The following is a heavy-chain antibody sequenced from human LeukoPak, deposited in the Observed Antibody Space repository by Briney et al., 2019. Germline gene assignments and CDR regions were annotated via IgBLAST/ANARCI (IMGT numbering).Heavy chain of an antibody. CDR2: VYSDEST. CDR3: ATWSSSSGEVY. CDR1: GGSIISNY. Sequence: SETLSLTCTVSGGSIISNYWSWIRQSAGTGLEWIGRVYSDESTIYNPSLKSRVTISVDTSRNQFSLNLSSATAADTAVYYCATWSSSSGEVYWGQGTLVTVSS. J-gene: IGHJ4*02. V-gene: IGHV4-4*07. D-gene: IGHD6-6*01.